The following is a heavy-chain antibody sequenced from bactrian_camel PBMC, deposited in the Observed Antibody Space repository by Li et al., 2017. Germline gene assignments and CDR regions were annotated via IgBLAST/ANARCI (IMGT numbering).Heavy chain of an antibody. CDR2: FYTGGGST. J-gene: IGHJ6*01. Sequence: HVQLVESGGGSVQAGGSLRLSCTASGVSTSCMAWFREAPGKEREGVATFYTGGGSTYYADSVKGRFTISQDNTKNTLYLQMNNLKPEDTATYGCAAANLLSCPRLLTTAGRSGYRGQGTQVTVS. D-gene: IGHD1*01. V-gene: IGHV3S54*01. CDR1: GVSTSC. CDR3: AAANLLSCPRLLTTAGRSGY.